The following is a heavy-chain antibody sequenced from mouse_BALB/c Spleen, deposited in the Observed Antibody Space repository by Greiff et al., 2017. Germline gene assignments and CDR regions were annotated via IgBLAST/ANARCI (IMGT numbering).Heavy chain of an antibody. CDR2: ISSGGGNT. CDR3: ARNGNYDYFDY. CDR1: GFTFSSYT. D-gene: IGHD2-1*01. J-gene: IGHJ2*01. Sequence: EVKLVESGGGLVKPGGSLKLSCAASGFTFSSYTMSWVRQTPEKRLEWVATISSGGGNTYYPDSVKGRFTISRNNAKNNLYLQMSSLRSEDTALYYCARNGNYDYFDYWGQGTTLTVSS. V-gene: IGHV5-9*03.